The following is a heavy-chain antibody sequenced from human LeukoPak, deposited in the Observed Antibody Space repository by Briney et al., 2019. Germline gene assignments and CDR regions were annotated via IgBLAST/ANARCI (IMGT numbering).Heavy chain of an antibody. D-gene: IGHD5-18*01. CDR2: ISGSGGST. J-gene: IGHJ5*02. Sequence: GVSLRLSCAASGFTFSSYAMSWVRQAPGKGLEWVSAISGSGGSTYYADSVKGRFTISRDNSKNTLYLQMNSLRAEDTAVYYCAKEGSGYSYGPGWFDPWGQGTLVTVSS. CDR3: AKEGSGYSYGPGWFDP. V-gene: IGHV3-23*01. CDR1: GFTFSSYA.